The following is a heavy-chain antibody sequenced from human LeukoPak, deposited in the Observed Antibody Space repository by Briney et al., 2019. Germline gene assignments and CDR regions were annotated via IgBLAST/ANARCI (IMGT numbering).Heavy chain of an antibody. J-gene: IGHJ4*02. CDR3: AKPHDFWSGYYLGNSGPFDY. V-gene: IGHV3-23*01. CDR1: GFTFSSYA. CDR2: ISGSGGST. D-gene: IGHD3-3*01. Sequence: SGGSLRLSCAASGFTFSSYAMSWVRQAPGKGLEWVSAISGSGGSTYYADSVKGRFTISRDNSKNTLYLQMNSLRAEDTAVYYCAKPHDFWSGYYLGNSGPFDYWGQGTLVTVSS.